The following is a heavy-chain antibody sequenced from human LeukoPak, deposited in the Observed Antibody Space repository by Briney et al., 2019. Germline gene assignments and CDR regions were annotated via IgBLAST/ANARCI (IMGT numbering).Heavy chain of an antibody. CDR3: ASRGVVDY. D-gene: IGHD3-3*01. CDR1: GGSISSSSYY. CDR2: IYYSGST. Sequence: SSETLSLTXTVSGGSISSSSYYWGRISQPPGKGLEWIGSIYYSGSTYYNPSLKSRVTISVDTSKNQFSLKLSSVTAADTAVYYCASRGVVDYWGQGTLVTVSS. V-gene: IGHV4-39*01. J-gene: IGHJ4*02.